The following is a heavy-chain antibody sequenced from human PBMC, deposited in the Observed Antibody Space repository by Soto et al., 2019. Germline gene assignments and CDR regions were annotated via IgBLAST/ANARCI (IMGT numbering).Heavy chain of an antibody. CDR2: ISWNSGSI. CDR3: AKDRRDCSGGSCPPDAFDI. Sequence: GGSLRLSCAASGFTFDDYAMHWVRQAPGKGLEWVSGISWNSGSIGYADSVKGRFTISRDNAKNSLYLQMNSLRAEETALYYCAKDRRDCSGGSCPPDAFDIWGQGTMVTVSS. D-gene: IGHD2-15*01. V-gene: IGHV3-9*01. CDR1: GFTFDDYA. J-gene: IGHJ3*02.